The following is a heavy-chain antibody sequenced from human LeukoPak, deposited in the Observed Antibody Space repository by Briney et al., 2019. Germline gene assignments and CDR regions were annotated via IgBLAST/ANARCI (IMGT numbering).Heavy chain of an antibody. CDR1: GFTFSSYS. CDR2: ISSSSSYI. V-gene: IGHV3-21*01. Sequence: GGSLRLSCAASGFTFSSYSMNWVRQAPGKGLEWVSSISSSSSYIYYADSVKGRFTISRDNAKNSLYLQMDSLRVEDTAVYYCARDQGGGTSYWGQGTLVTVSS. D-gene: IGHD1-26*01. CDR3: ARDQGGGTSY. J-gene: IGHJ4*02.